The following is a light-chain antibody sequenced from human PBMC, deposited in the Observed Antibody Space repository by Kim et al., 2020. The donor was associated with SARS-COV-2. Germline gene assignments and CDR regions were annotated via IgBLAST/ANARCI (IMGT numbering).Light chain of an antibody. CDR3: LFSYSGARV. J-gene: IGLJ3*02. Sequence: QAVVTQEPSLTVSPGGTVTLTCGSSTGAVTSGHYPYWIQQRPGQAPRTLIYDTNNKHSWTPPRFSGSLLGGKAALALTGAQPEDEAHYYCLFSYSGARVFGGGTQLTVL. CDR2: DTN. CDR1: TGAVTSGHY. V-gene: IGLV7-46*01.